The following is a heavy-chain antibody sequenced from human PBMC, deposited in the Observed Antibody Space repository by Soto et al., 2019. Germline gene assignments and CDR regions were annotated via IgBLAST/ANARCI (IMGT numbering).Heavy chain of an antibody. Sequence: QVQLVQSGAEVQKPGSSVKVSCKASGGTFSSYTISWVRQAPGQGLEWMGRIIPILGIANYAQKFQGRVTITADKSTSTAYMELSSLRSEDTAVYYCARGTITRGAFDIWGQGTMVTVSS. D-gene: IGHD5-12*01. CDR1: GGTFSSYT. J-gene: IGHJ3*02. CDR2: IIPILGIA. V-gene: IGHV1-69*02. CDR3: ARGTITRGAFDI.